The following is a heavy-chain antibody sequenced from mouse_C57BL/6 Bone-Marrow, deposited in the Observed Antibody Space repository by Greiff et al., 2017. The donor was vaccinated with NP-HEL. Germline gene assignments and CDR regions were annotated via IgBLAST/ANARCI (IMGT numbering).Heavy chain of an antibody. CDR3: ARHVHDGSTPYYYAMDY. Sequence: EVQLVESGGGLVQPGGSLKLSCAASGFTFSDYYMYWVRQTPEKRLEWVAYISNGGGSTYYPDTVKGRFTISRDNAKNTLYLQMSRLKSEETAMYYCARHVHDGSTPYYYAMDYWGQGTSVTVSS. CDR1: GFTFSDYY. CDR2: ISNGGGST. J-gene: IGHJ4*01. D-gene: IGHD1-1*01. V-gene: IGHV5-12*01.